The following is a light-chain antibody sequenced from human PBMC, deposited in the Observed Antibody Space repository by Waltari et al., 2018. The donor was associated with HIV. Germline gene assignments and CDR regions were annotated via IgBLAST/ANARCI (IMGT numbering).Light chain of an antibody. Sequence: DIQLTQSPSFLSASVGDRVTVACRASQDVSDFLAWYQQKPGTAPRLLIYDASTVYSGVPSRFRGSGSGTEFTLTISSLQPEDFASYYCQQLHTFPLTFGGGTKV. J-gene: IGKJ4*01. CDR1: QDVSDF. CDR2: DAS. CDR3: QQLHTFPLT. V-gene: IGKV1-9*01.